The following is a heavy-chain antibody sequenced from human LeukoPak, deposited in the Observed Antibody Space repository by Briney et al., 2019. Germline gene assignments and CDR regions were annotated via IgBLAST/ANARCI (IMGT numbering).Heavy chain of an antibody. CDR2: IIPIFGTA. CDR1: AGTFSSYA. V-gene: IGHV1-69*05. Sequence: SVKVSCKASAGTFSSYAISWVRQATAEGLEWMGRIIPIFGTANYAQNFQGRVTITTDESTSTAYMELSSLRSEDTAVYYCARDLRAGYDRPSGAFDIWGQGTMVTVSS. J-gene: IGHJ3*02. D-gene: IGHD3-22*01. CDR3: ARDLRAGYDRPSGAFDI.